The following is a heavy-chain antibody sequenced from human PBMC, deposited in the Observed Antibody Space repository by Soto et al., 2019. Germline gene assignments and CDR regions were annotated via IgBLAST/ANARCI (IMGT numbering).Heavy chain of an antibody. D-gene: IGHD2-2*01. V-gene: IGHV1-18*01. J-gene: IGHJ5*02. CDR3: ARDVVISGTRWFDP. CDR2: ISADNGNT. Sequence: ASVKVSCKSSGYTITNYGISWLRQAPGQGLEWMGWISADNGNTNYAQKVQGRVTMTTDTSTNTAYMDLRSLQSDDTAVYFCARDVVISGTRWFDPWGQGTLVTVSS. CDR1: GYTITNYG.